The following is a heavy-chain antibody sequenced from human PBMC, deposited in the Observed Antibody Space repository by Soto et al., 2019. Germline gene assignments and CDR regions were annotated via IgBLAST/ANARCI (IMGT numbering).Heavy chain of an antibody. J-gene: IGHJ3*02. V-gene: IGHV4-59*01. D-gene: IGHD4-17*01. CDR3: ARGDGDYVGHSFDI. CDR2: IFYSGST. CDR1: GGSISGYY. Sequence: QVQLQESGPGLVKPSETLSLTCTVSGGSISGYYWSWIRQPPGKGMEWIGYIFYSGSTNYNPSLKSRVTISVDTSKNQLSLKLSSVTAADTAVYYCARGDGDYVGHSFDIWRQGTMVTVSS.